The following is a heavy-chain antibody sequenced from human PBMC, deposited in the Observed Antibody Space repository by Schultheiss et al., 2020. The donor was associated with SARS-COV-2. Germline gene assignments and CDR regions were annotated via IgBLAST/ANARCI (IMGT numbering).Heavy chain of an antibody. J-gene: IGHJ6*02. V-gene: IGHV4-61*08. CDR1: GDSISSGDYY. Sequence: SETLSLTCTVAGDSISSGDYYWTWIRQPPGKGLEWIGYVYNNGNINYNLSLKSRVTISLDTSKNQFSLKLSSVTAADTAVYYCARDYDFWSTYSKYYYGLDVWGQGTTVTVSS. CDR3: ARDYDFWSTYSKYYYGLDV. D-gene: IGHD3-3*01. CDR2: VYNNGNI.